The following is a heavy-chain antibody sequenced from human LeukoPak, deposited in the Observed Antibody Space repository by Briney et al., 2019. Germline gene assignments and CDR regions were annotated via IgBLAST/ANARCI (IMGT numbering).Heavy chain of an antibody. Sequence: GESLKISCAASGFAVSSNYMSWVRQAPGKGLEWVSIIYSGGSTHYGDSVKGRFTISRDNSKNTLYLQMNSLRAEDTAVYYCARANYEILTGYLYFDYWGQGTLVTVSS. CDR2: IYSGGST. V-gene: IGHV3-66*01. CDR1: GFAVSSNY. CDR3: ARANYEILTGYLYFDY. J-gene: IGHJ4*02. D-gene: IGHD3-9*01.